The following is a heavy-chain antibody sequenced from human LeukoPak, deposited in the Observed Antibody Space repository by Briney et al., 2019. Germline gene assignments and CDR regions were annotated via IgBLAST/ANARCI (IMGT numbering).Heavy chain of an antibody. D-gene: IGHD3-9*01. J-gene: IGHJ4*02. CDR2: IAVIGGTI. CDR1: GFPFGNYA. CDR3: AKQYFDLFPYFDD. Sequence: GGALRLSCAASGFPFGNYAMSWVRQARGKGLEWVSPIAVIGGTIYYADSVKGRFTISRDNSKNTLYLQMSSLRPEDTAVYYCAKQYFDLFPYFDDWGQGTLVTVSS. V-gene: IGHV3-23*01.